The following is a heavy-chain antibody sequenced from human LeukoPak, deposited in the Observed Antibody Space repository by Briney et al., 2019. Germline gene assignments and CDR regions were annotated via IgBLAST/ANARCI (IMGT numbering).Heavy chain of an antibody. J-gene: IGHJ5*02. CDR1: GFTFSSYA. D-gene: IGHD6-19*01. CDR3: AKLVAVAVANWFDP. V-gene: IGHV3-23*01. Sequence: GESLKISCAASGFTFSSYAMSWVRQAPGKGLEWVSAISGSGGSTYYADSVKGRFTISRDNSKNTLYLQMNSLRAEDTAVYYCAKLVAVAVANWFDPWGQGTLVTVSS. CDR2: ISGSGGST.